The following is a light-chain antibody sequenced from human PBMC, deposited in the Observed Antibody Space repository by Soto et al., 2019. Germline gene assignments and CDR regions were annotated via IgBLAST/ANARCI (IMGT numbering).Light chain of an antibody. V-gene: IGKV3D-20*02. J-gene: IGKJ5*01. CDR3: QQRSNWPPEIT. CDR2: DAS. Sequence: EIVLTQSPGTLSLSPGERATLSCRASQSVSSSYLAWYHQKPGQAPRLLIYDASNRATGIPARFSGSGSGTDFTLTISRLEAEDFAVYYCQQRSNWPPEITFGQGTRLEIK. CDR1: QSVSSSY.